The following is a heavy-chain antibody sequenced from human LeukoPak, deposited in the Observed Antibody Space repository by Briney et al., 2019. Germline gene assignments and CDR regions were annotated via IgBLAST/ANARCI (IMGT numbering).Heavy chain of an antibody. Sequence: KPGGSLRLSCAASGFTFSSYSMNWVRQAPGKGLEWVSSISSSSSYIYYADSVKGRFTISRDNAKNSLYLQMNSLRAEDTAVYYCARDRQRWLPGHDAFDIWGQGTMVTVSS. V-gene: IGHV3-21*01. CDR3: ARDRQRWLPGHDAFDI. CDR2: ISSSSSYI. D-gene: IGHD5-24*01. CDR1: GFTFSSYS. J-gene: IGHJ3*02.